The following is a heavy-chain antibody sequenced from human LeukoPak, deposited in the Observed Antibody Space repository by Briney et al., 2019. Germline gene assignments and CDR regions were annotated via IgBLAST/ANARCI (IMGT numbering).Heavy chain of an antibody. CDR1: GGSISSYY. D-gene: IGHD2-15*01. CDR3: ARGRGYCSGGSCYRLKKNFDY. Sequence: SETLSLTCTVSGGSISSYYWSRIRQPPGKGLEWIGEINHSGSTNYNPSLKSRVTISVDTSKNQFSLKLSSVTAADTAVYYCARGRGYCSGGSCYRLKKNFDYWGQGTLVTVSS. CDR2: INHSGST. V-gene: IGHV4-34*01. J-gene: IGHJ4*02.